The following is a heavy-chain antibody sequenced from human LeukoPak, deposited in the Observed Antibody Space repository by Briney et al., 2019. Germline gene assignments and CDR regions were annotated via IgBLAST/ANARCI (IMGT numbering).Heavy chain of an antibody. CDR2: INHSGST. J-gene: IGHJ3*02. D-gene: IGHD6-19*01. V-gene: IGHV4-34*01. CDR1: GGSFSGYY. Sequence: ASETLSLTCAVYGGSFSGYYWSWIRQPPGKGLEWIGEINHSGSTNYNPSLKSRVAISLDKSKNQFFLKLTSVTAADTAVYYCARDPRYNSGWNDAFDIWGQGTMVTVSS. CDR3: ARDPRYNSGWNDAFDI.